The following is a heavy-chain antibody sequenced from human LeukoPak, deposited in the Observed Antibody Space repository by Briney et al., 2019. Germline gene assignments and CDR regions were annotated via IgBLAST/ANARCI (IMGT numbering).Heavy chain of an antibody. CDR3: ARDLEAAHTYYFDY. V-gene: IGHV3-66*01. D-gene: IGHD1-1*01. Sequence: GGSLRIICAEGAGSSCTRYWIWFRQAPGKGLEWVSIISNAGTTYYADSVKGRFTISRDNSKNTVYLQVSSLRDEDTDVYYCARDLEAAHTYYFDYWGQGTMVTVSS. CDR1: AGSSCTRY. J-gene: IGHJ4*02. CDR2: ISNAGTT.